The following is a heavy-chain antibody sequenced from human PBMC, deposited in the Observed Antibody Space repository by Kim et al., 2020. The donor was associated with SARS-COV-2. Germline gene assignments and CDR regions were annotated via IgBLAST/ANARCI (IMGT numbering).Heavy chain of an antibody. Sequence: ASVKVSCKASGYTFTSYDINWVRQATGQGLEWMGWMNPNSGNTGYAQKFQGRVTMTRNTSISTAYMELSSLRSEDTAVYYCARGEYYDFWSGPIGGWFDPWGQGTLVTVSS. CDR3: ARGEYYDFWSGPIGGWFDP. CDR2: MNPNSGNT. J-gene: IGHJ5*02. V-gene: IGHV1-8*01. CDR1: GYTFTSYD. D-gene: IGHD3-3*01.